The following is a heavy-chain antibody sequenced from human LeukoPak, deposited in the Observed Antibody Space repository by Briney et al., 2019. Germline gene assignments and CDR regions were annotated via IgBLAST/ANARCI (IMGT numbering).Heavy chain of an antibody. CDR3: ARVLSPVGATTHYLFRGFDY. D-gene: IGHD1-26*01. J-gene: IGHJ4*02. CDR2: ISSSSSTI. CDR1: GFTFSSYA. Sequence: PGGSLRLSCAASGFTFSSYAMSWVRQAPGKGLEWVSYISSSSSTIYYADSVKGRFTISRDNAKNSLYLQMNSLRAEDTAVYYCARVLSPVGATTHYLFRGFDYWGQGTLVTVSS. V-gene: IGHV3-48*04.